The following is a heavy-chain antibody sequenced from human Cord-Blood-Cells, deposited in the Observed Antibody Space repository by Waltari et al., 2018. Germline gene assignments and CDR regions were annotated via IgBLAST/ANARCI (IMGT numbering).Heavy chain of an antibody. CDR3: TTRPPSVVGATDY. V-gene: IGHV3-73*01. Sequence: EVQLVESGGGLVQPGGSLKLSCAASGLTFSGSAMHWVRQASGKGLEWVSRIRSKAHMYARAYATSVKGSFTISRDDSKNTAYPHMNSLKTEDTAVYYCTTRPPSVVGATDYWGQGTLVTVSS. D-gene: IGHD1-26*01. CDR2: IRSKAHMYAR. CDR1: GLTFSGSA. J-gene: IGHJ4*02.